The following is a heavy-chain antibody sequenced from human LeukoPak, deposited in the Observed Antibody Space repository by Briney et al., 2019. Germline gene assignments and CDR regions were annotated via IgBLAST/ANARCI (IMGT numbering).Heavy chain of an antibody. Sequence: APVRVSCKASGYTFSNYDINWVRQATGQGLEWMGWMSPNNGKTGYAQNFQGRVIMTRDTSISTAYMELRRLRIEDTAVYYCARGPPESSSSDSWGQGTLVTVSS. D-gene: IGHD6-13*01. J-gene: IGHJ4*02. CDR2: MSPNNGKT. CDR1: GYTFSNYD. V-gene: IGHV1-8*01. CDR3: ARGPPESSSSDS.